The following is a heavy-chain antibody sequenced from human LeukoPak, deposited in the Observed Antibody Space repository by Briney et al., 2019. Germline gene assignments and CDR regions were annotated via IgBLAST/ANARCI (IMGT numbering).Heavy chain of an antibody. CDR1: GGSISSSNW. CDR2: IYYSGST. CDR3: AMKRGVSGVDY. J-gene: IGHJ4*02. Sequence: SGTLSLTCAVSGGSISSSNWWSWARQPPGKGLEWIGSIYYSGSTYYNPSLKSRVTISVDMPKNQFSLKLSSVTAADTAVYYCAMKRGVSGVDYWGQGTLVTVSS. V-gene: IGHV4-4*02. D-gene: IGHD5/OR15-5a*01.